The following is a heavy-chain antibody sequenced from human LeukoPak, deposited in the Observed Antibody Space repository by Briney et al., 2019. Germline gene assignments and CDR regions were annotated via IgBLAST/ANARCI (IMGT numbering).Heavy chain of an antibody. J-gene: IGHJ4*02. D-gene: IGHD3-10*01. V-gene: IGHV4-59*01. Sequence: PSETLSLTCTVSGGSISSYYWSWIRHPPGKGLELIGYIYYSGSTNYNPSLKSRVTISVDTSKNQFSLKLSSVTAADTAVYYCARGLMVRGVSLDYWGQGTLVTVSS. CDR1: GGSISSYY. CDR2: IYYSGST. CDR3: ARGLMVRGVSLDY.